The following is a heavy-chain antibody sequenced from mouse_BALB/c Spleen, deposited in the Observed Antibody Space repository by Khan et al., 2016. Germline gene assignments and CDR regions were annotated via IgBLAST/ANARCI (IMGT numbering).Heavy chain of an antibody. J-gene: IGHJ1*01. CDR3: ASTVWYFDD. CDR2: INPDSSTI. V-gene: IGHV4-1*02. Sequence: EVQLQESGGGLVQPGGSLKLSCAASGFDFSRYWMSWVRQAPGKGLEWIGEINPDSSTINYTPSLKDKFIISRDNAKNTLYLQMSNLRSEATALYYGASTVWYFDDWGAGTTVTVSS. CDR1: GFDFSRYW.